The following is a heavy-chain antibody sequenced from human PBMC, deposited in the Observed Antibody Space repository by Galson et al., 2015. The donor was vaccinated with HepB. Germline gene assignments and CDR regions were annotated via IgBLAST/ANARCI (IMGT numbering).Heavy chain of an antibody. CDR3: ARGSIVVVPAAIRGEFDY. D-gene: IGHD2-2*02. CDR1: GYTFTGSY. V-gene: IGHV1-2*04. Sequence: SVKVSCKASGYTFTGSYMHWVRQAPGQGLEWVGWINPNSGGTNYAQKFQGWVTMTRDTSISTAYMELSRLRSDDTAVYYCARGSIVVVPAAIRGEFDYWGQGTLVTVSS. J-gene: IGHJ4*02. CDR2: INPNSGGT.